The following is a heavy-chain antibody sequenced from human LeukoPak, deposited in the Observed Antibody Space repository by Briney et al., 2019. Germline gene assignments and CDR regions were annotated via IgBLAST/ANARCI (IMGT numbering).Heavy chain of an antibody. V-gene: IGHV4-34*01. CDR2: INHSGSI. D-gene: IGHD5-24*01. J-gene: IGHJ4*02. CDR1: GGSFSGYY. CDR3: ARRGGYKSFDY. Sequence: SETLSLTCTVYGGSFSGYYWSWIRQPPGRGLEWIGEINHSGSINYNPSLKSRVTISVDTSNNQFSLKLTSVTAADTAVYYCARRGGYKSFDYWGQGTLVTVSS.